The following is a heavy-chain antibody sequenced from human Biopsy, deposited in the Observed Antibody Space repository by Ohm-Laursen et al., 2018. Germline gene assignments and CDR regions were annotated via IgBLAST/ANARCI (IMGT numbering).Heavy chain of an antibody. V-gene: IGHV1-69*06. CDR2: NIPILGTE. J-gene: IGHJ1*01. D-gene: IGHD3-9*01. CDR1: EGTFSNYG. Sequence: SVKVSCKTPEGTFSNYGVNWVRQAPGQGLEWLGGNIPILGTENYAQKFQDRVTVAADTSTSTATMELRSLRSDDTAVYYCATKLTDYFHHWGQGTLVIVSS. CDR3: ATKLTDYFHH.